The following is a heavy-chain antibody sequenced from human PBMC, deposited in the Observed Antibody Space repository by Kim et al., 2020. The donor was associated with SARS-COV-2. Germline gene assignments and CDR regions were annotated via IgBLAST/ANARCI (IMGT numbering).Heavy chain of an antibody. V-gene: IGHV1-18*01. CDR3: ARGVVNLFSAPDDAFDI. D-gene: IGHD6-25*01. CDR2: ISAYNGNT. CDR1: GYTFTSYG. J-gene: IGHJ3*02. Sequence: ASVKVSCKASGYTFTSYGISWVRQAPGQGLEWMGWISAYNGNTDYAQKLQGRVSMTTDTSTSTAYMELRSLRSDDTAVYYCARGVVNLFSAPDDAFDIWGQGTMVTVSS.